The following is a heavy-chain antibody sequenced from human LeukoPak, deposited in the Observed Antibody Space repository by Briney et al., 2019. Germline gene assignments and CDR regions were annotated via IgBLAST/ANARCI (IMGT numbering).Heavy chain of an antibody. J-gene: IGHJ3*02. Sequence: SEILSLTCTVSGGSLSDYFWTWMRQPAGKGLEWIGRMSTSGSTNYNPSLKSRVTMSVNTSKNRFSLELNSVTAADTAVYYCARRYCTSTTCYYGAFDIWGQGTMVTVSS. CDR3: ARRYCTSTTCYYGAFDI. CDR2: MSTSGST. V-gene: IGHV4-4*07. D-gene: IGHD2-8*01. CDR1: GGSLSDYF.